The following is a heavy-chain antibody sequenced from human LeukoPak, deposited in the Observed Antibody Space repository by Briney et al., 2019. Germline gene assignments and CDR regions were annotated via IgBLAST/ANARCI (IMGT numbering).Heavy chain of an antibody. CDR3: ARDGGVTRYYYYGMGV. D-gene: IGHD2-8*02. V-gene: IGHV7-4-1*02. CDR1: GYTFTSYA. J-gene: IGHJ6*02. CDR2: INTNTGNP. Sequence: ASVKVSCKASGYTFTSYAMNWVRQAPGQGLEWMGWINTNTGNPTYAQGFTGRFVFSLDTSVSTAYLQISSLKAEDTAVYYCARDGGVTRYYYYGMGVWGQGTTVTVSS.